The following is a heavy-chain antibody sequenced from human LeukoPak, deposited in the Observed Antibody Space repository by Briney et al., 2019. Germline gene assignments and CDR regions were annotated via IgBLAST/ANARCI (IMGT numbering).Heavy chain of an antibody. CDR3: AREPLYNNGWQRHFDS. CDR1: GFTFSSYA. Sequence: PGRSLRLSCAASGFTFSSYAVHWVRQAPGKGLEWVAVISYDGSNKYYADSVKGRFTISRDNSKNTLYLQMNSLRAEDTAVYYCAREPLYNNGWQRHFDSWRQGTLVTVSS. V-gene: IGHV3-30-3*01. CDR2: ISYDGSNK. J-gene: IGHJ4*02. D-gene: IGHD6-19*01.